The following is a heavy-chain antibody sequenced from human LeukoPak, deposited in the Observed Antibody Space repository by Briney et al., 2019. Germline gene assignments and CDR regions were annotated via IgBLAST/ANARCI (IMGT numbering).Heavy chain of an antibody. CDR3: ARAEGSSSWYLV. CDR2: MNPNSGNT. CDR1: GYTFTSYD. Sequence: GASVKVSCKASGYTFTSYDINWVRQATGQGLEWIGWMNPNSGNTGYAQKFQGRVTTTRNTSISTAYMELSSLRSEDTAVYYCARAEGSSSWYLVWGQGTLVTVSS. J-gene: IGHJ4*02. D-gene: IGHD6-13*01. V-gene: IGHV1-8*01.